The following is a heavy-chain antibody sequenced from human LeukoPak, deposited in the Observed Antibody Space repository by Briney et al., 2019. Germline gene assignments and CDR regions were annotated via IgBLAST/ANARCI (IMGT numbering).Heavy chain of an antibody. J-gene: IGHJ4*02. V-gene: IGHV4-31*03. Sequence: PSETLSLTCTVSGGSISSGGYYWSWIRQHPGKGLEWIGYIYYSGSTYYNPSLKSRVTISVDTSKNQFSLKLSSVTAADTAVYYCARVPTPSRYSWYDPNYFGYWGQGTLVTVSS. CDR1: GGSISSGGYY. CDR2: IYYSGST. D-gene: IGHD1-20*01. CDR3: ARVPTPSRYSWYDPNYFGY.